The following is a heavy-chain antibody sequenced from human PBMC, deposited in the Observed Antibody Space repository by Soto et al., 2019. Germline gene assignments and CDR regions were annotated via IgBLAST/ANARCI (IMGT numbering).Heavy chain of an antibody. CDR1: GGTFSSYA. CDR2: IISIFGTA. J-gene: IGHJ4*02. V-gene: IGHV1-69*01. D-gene: IGHD1-1*01. Sequence: QVQLVQSGAEVKKPGSSVKVSCKASGGTFSSYAISWVRQAPGQGLEWMGGIISIFGTANYVQKCQGRVTITADESTSTSYRELSILRSEGTSGYYCARDYNESPLTVYEDWCQGTLVTVSS. CDR3: ARDYNESPLTVYED.